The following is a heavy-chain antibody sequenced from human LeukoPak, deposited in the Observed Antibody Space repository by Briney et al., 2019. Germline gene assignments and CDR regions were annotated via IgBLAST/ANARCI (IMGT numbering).Heavy chain of an antibody. CDR1: GFTFSSYS. CDR3: AREAISSGWYHDAFDI. D-gene: IGHD6-19*01. V-gene: IGHV3-21*01. Sequence: GGSLRLSCAASGFTFSSYSMSWVRQAPGKGLEWVSSISSSSSYIYYADSVKGRFTISRDNAKNSLYLQMNSLRAEDTAVYYCAREAISSGWYHDAFDIWGQGTMVTLSS. J-gene: IGHJ3*02. CDR2: ISSSSSYI.